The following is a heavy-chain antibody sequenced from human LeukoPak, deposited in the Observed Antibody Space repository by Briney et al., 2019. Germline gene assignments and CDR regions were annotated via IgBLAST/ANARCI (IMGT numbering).Heavy chain of an antibody. CDR2: INHSGST. CDR1: GGSFSGYY. V-gene: IGHV4-34*01. Sequence: PSETLSLTCAVYGGSFSGYYWSWIRQPPGKGLEWIGEINHSGSTNYNPSLKSRVTISVDTSKNQFPLKLSSVTAADTAVYYCARVPWLVRAHWYFDLWGRGTLVTVSS. J-gene: IGHJ2*01. D-gene: IGHD6-19*01. CDR3: ARVPWLVRAHWYFDL.